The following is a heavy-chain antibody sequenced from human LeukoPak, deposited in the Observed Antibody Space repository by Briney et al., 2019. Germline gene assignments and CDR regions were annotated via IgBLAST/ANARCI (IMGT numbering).Heavy chain of an antibody. J-gene: IGHJ4*02. Sequence: SETLSLTCTVSGGSISSGGYYWSWIRQHPGKGLEWIGYIYYSGSTYYNPSLKSRVTISVDTSKNQFSLKLSSVTAADTAVYYCARGASGYYYGWGQGILVTVSS. CDR2: IYYSGST. CDR3: ARGASGYYYG. V-gene: IGHV4-31*03. CDR1: GGSISSGGYY. D-gene: IGHD3-22*01.